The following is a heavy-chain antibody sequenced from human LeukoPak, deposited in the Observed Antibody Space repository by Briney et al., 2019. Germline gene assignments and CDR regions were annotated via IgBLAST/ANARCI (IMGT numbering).Heavy chain of an antibody. V-gene: IGHV1-2*02. Sequence: ASVKVSCKASGYTFSGYYMHWVRQAPGQGLEWMGWINPNNGVTNYAQKFQGRVTMTRDTSISAAYMELSRLKSDDTAVYYCARVTITRNAFDIWGQGTMVTVSS. CDR2: INPNNGVT. CDR1: GYTFSGYY. J-gene: IGHJ3*02. D-gene: IGHD3-10*01. CDR3: ARVTITRNAFDI.